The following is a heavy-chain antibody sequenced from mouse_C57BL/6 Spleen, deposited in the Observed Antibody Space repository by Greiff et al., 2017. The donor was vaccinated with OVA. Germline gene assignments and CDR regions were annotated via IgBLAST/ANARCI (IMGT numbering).Heavy chain of an antibody. D-gene: IGHD1-1*01. CDR1: GYTFTSYW. Sequence: QVQLKQPGAELVKPGASVKLSCKASGYTFTSYWMHWVKQRPGQGLEWIGMIHPNSGSTNYNEKFKSKATLTVDKSSSTAYMQLSSLTSEDSAVYYCARGGSSSWYFDYWGQGTTLTVSS. CDR3: ARGGSSSWYFDY. J-gene: IGHJ2*01. CDR2: IHPNSGST. V-gene: IGHV1-64*01.